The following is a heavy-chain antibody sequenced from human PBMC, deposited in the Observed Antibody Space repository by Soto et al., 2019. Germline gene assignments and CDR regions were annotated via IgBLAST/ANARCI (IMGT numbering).Heavy chain of an antibody. CDR2: INPAAGAT. Sequence: QVQLVQSGAEVKKPGASVTLSCKASAYSFTTYHIHWVRQAPGQGLEWMGLINPAAGATNYAQRFQGRLRLTRDTSTSTVYMELRSLRFDDTAVYYCARGDIVLVPASEGNWFDPWGQGTLVTVSS. CDR1: AYSFTTYH. D-gene: IGHD2-2*01. V-gene: IGHV1-46*01. CDR3: ARGDIVLVPASEGNWFDP. J-gene: IGHJ5*02.